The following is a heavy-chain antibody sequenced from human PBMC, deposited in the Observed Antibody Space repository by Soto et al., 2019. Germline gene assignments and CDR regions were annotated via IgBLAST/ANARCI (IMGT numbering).Heavy chain of an antibody. Sequence: QVQLVQSGVEVKKPGASVKVSCKASGYTFPNYGINWVRQAPGQGLEWRGWISAYNGNTDYAQKLQGRVTMSTDTSTTTAYTEVTALRSDDTAVYYCATVVIPSCGRGCNTAWFHHWGQGTLVIVSS. D-gene: IGHD2-21*02. J-gene: IGHJ1*01. CDR3: ATVVIPSCGRGCNTAWFHH. V-gene: IGHV1-18*04. CDR1: GYTFPNYG. CDR2: ISAYNGNT.